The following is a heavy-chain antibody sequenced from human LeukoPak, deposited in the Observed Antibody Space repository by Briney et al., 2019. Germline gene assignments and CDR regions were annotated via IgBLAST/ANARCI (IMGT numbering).Heavy chain of an antibody. D-gene: IGHD3-22*01. CDR1: GFTFSSYG. CDR3: AKRDSSGYSTSFFDY. CDR2: IRYDGSNK. J-gene: IGHJ4*02. Sequence: GGSLRLSCAASGFTFSSYGMHWVRQAPGKALEWVAFIRYDGSNKYYADSVKGRFTISRDNSRNTLYLQMNSLRADDTAVYYCAKRDSSGYSTSFFDYWAQGTLVTVSS. V-gene: IGHV3-30*02.